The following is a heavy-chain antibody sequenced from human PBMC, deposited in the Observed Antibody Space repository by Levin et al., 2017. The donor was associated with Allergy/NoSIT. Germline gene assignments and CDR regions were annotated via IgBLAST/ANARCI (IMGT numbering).Heavy chain of an antibody. D-gene: IGHD1-20*01. CDR3: ARGGGITGILGYYYYGMDV. Sequence: ASVKVSCKASGGTFSSYAISWVRQAPGQGLEWMGGIIPIFGTANYAQKFQGRVTITADESTSTAYMELSSLRSEDTAVYYCARGGGITGILGYYYYGMDVWGQGTTVTVSS. CDR2: IIPIFGTA. V-gene: IGHV1-69*13. CDR1: GGTFSSYA. J-gene: IGHJ6*02.